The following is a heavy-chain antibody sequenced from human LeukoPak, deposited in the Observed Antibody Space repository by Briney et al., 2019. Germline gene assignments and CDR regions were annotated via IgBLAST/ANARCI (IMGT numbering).Heavy chain of an antibody. D-gene: IGHD3-9*01. V-gene: IGHV3-23*01. Sequence: PGGSLRLSCAASGFTFSNFAMSWVRQAPGKGLEWVSAISGSGGSTYYADSVKGRFTISRDNSKNTLYLQMNSLRAEDTAVYYCAKDEGNYDILTGYYTYFDYWGQGTLVTVSS. CDR1: GFTFSNFA. CDR2: ISGSGGST. J-gene: IGHJ4*02. CDR3: AKDEGNYDILTGYYTYFDY.